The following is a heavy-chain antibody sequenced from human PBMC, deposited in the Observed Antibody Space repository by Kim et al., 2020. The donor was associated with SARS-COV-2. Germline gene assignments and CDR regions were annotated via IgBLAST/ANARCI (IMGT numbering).Heavy chain of an antibody. V-gene: IGHV3-23*01. Sequence: GGSLRLSCAASGFTFSSYAMSWVRQAPGKGLEWVSAISGGGGSTYYADSVKGRFTISRDNSKNTLYLQMNSLRAEDTAVYYCAKGVAAAGTGDWFDPWGQGTLVTVSS. D-gene: IGHD6-13*01. CDR1: GFTFSSYA. CDR3: AKGVAAAGTGDWFDP. J-gene: IGHJ5*02. CDR2: ISGGGGST.